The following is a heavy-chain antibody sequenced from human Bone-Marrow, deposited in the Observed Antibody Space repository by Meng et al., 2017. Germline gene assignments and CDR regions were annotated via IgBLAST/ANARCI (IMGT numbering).Heavy chain of an antibody. J-gene: IGHJ5*02. Sequence: LQHWGAGWLKPSATLSLTCAVYGASFSVYYWSWIRQPPGKGLEWIGEINHSGRTNYTPSLKSRVTISVDTSKNQFSLKLSSVTAADTAVYYCASGYCSGGSCQVGWFDPWGQGTLVTVSS. V-gene: IGHV4-34*01. CDR1: GASFSVYY. CDR3: ASGYCSGGSCQVGWFDP. CDR2: INHSGRT. D-gene: IGHD2-15*01.